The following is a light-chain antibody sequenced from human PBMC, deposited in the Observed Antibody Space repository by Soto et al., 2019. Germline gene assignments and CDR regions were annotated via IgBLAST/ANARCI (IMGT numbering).Light chain of an antibody. Sequence: NFMLTQPHSVSESPGKTVTISCTRSSGSIASNYVQWYQQRPGSSPTTVMYEDNQRPSGVPDRFSGSIDSSSNSASLTISGLKTEDEADYYCQSYDSSNQDDVVFGGGTKLTVL. V-gene: IGLV6-57*01. CDR2: EDN. CDR1: SGSIASNY. J-gene: IGLJ2*01. CDR3: QSYDSSNQDDVV.